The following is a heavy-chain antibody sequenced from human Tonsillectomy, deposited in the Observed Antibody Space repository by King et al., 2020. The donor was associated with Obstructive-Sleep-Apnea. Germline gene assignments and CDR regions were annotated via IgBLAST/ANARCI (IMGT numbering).Heavy chain of an antibody. Sequence: VQLVESGGDLVQPGRSLRLSCTASGFTFGDYALTWFRQAPGKGLEWVGFIRSTPSGGTTEYAASVKGRFTISRNDSKSIAYLQMNSLQTEDTAVYYCTRGRQPDYWGQGTLVTVSS. D-gene: IGHD6-13*01. CDR2: IRSTPSGGTT. V-gene: IGHV3-49*03. CDR1: GFTFGDYA. J-gene: IGHJ4*02. CDR3: TRGRQPDY.